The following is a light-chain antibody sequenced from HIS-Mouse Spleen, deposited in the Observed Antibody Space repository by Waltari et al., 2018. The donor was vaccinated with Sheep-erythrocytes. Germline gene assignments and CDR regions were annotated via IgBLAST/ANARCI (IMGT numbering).Light chain of an antibody. V-gene: IGLV2-11*01. CDR2: YVS. CDR3: CSYAGSYTLV. Sequence: QSALTQPRSVSGSPGQSVPISCTGTSSYCGGYKFVLWYQPHPGKAPKLLIYYVSKRPSGVPDRFSGSKSGNTASLTISGLQAEDEADYYCCSYAGSYTLVFGGGTKLTVL. CDR1: SSYCGGYKF. J-gene: IGLJ2*01.